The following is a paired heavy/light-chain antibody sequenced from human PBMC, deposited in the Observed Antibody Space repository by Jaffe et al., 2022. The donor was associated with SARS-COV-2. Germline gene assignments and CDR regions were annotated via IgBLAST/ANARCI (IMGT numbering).Light chain of an antibody. V-gene: IGKV1-12*01. CDR3: QQANIFPLT. CDR2: AAS. Sequence: DIQMTQSPSSVSASVGDRVTITCRASQGISSWLAWYQQKPGKAPKLLIYAASSLESGVPSRFSGSGSGTDFTLTINDLQAEDFATYYCQQANIFPLTFGGGTKVDI. CDR1: QGISSW. J-gene: IGKJ4*01.
Heavy chain of an antibody. CDR3: ARLWKTTTTFDY. CDR2: IYYNGNT. V-gene: IGHV4-39*01. J-gene: IGHJ4*02. CDR1: GGSISSSSYY. D-gene: IGHD4-17*01. Sequence: QLQLQESGPGLVKPSETLSLTCTVSGGSISSSSYYWGWIRQPPGKGLEWVGSIYYNGNTYYSPSLKSRVTISLDTSKNQSSLKVNSVTAADTAVYYCARLWKTTTTFDYWGQGTLVTVSS.